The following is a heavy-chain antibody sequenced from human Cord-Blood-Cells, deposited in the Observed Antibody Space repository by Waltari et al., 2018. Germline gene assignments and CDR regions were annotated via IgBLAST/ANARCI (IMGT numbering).Heavy chain of an antibody. D-gene: IGHD7-27*01. CDR1: GGPVSSYA. CDR3: ASPIYFNWGDWYFDL. CDR2: IIPIFGTA. J-gene: IGHJ2*01. Sequence: QVPLVQAGAEVKQPGSQVKVSCKAAGGPVSSYAITWVRQPPGQGLEWMRGIIPIFGTANYAQKFQGRVTITADESTSTAYMELSSLRSEDTAVYYCASPIYFNWGDWYFDLWGRGTLVTVSS. V-gene: IGHV1-69*01.